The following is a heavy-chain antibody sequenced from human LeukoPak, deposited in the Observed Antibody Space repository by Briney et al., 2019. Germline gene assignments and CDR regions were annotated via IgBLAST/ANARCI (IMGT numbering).Heavy chain of an antibody. CDR2: ISYDGSNK. J-gene: IGHJ4*02. V-gene: IGHV3-30*18. CDR1: GFTFSSYG. Sequence: QTGGSLRLSCAASGFTFSSYGMHWVRQAPGKGLEWVAVISYDGSNKYYADSVKGRFTISRDNSKNTLYLQMNSLRAEDTAVYYCAKEQKVGATTYFDYWGQGTLVTVSS. CDR3: AKEQKVGATTYFDY. D-gene: IGHD1-26*01.